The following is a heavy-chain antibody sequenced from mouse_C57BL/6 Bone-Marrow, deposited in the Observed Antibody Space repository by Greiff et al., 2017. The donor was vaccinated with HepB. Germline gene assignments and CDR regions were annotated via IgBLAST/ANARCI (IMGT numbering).Heavy chain of an antibody. J-gene: IGHJ2*01. CDR2: IYPRRGNT. D-gene: IGHD2-4*01. Sequence: QVQLQQSGAELARPGASVKLSCKASGYTFTSYGISWVKQRTGQGLEWIGEIYPRRGNTYYNEKFKGKATLTADKSSSIAYMELRSLTSVDSAVYFCAREDDYDYFDYWGQGTTLTVSS. CDR1: GYTFTSYG. V-gene: IGHV1-81*01. CDR3: AREDDYDYFDY.